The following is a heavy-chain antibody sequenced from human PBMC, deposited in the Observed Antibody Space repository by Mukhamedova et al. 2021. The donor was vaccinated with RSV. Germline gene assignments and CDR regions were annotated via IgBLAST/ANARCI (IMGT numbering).Heavy chain of an antibody. CDR3: AKGQRGTGDYYSGLNA. CDR2: VSGSGGST. V-gene: IGHV3-23*01. D-gene: IGHD1/OR15-1a*01. J-gene: IGHJ6*02. Sequence: WVRQAPGKGLEWVSTVSGSGGSTYYADSVKGRLPVSRAPSKNTVFLQMNSLRAAAPAVFYFAKGQRGTGDYYSGLNAWGQGTTVTV.